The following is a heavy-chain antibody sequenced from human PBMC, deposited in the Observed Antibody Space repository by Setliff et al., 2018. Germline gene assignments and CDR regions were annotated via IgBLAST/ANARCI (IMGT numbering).Heavy chain of an antibody. CDR3: ARSFSRREKFLLDY. CDR1: GGSISSYY. J-gene: IGHJ4*02. Sequence: PSETLSLTCTVSGGSISSYYWSWIRQPAGKGLEWIGRIYISGKINYNPSLKSRVTMSVDTSKNQFSLKLSSVTAVDTAVYYCARSFSRREKFLLDYWGQGALVTVSS. CDR2: IYISGKI. V-gene: IGHV4-4*07.